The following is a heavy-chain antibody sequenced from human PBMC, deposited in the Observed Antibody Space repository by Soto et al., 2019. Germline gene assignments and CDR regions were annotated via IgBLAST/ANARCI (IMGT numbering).Heavy chain of an antibody. D-gene: IGHD2-2*01. CDR1: GNTFTKFG. J-gene: IGHJ5*02. Sequence: GASVKVYCKASGNTFTKFGGTWVLKDPGQGLEWMGWISAYTDDPNYAQKFQGRVTMTIDTSTSTAYLDLRSLTSDDTAVYYCARVIPGAEAWFDPWGQGTLVTVSS. V-gene: IGHV1-18*01. CDR2: ISAYTDDP. CDR3: ARVIPGAEAWFDP.